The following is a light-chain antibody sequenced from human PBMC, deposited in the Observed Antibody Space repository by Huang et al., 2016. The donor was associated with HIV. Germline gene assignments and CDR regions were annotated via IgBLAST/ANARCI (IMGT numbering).Light chain of an antibody. V-gene: IGKV3-15*01. CDR1: QSVRDK. CDR3: QQYESWPPLT. Sequence: EIVMTQSPDTLSGSPGGRATLSCRASQSVRDKLAWDQQKPGQAPRLLLHATSTRAAGVPARFSGSGFGTEFTLTISSLQSEDCGVYYCQQYESWPPLTFGGGTKVEIK. CDR2: ATS. J-gene: IGKJ4*01.